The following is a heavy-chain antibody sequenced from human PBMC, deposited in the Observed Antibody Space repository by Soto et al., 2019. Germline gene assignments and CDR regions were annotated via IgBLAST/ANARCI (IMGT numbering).Heavy chain of an antibody. V-gene: IGHV4-30-4*08. J-gene: IGHJ4*02. CDR3: ARGPAGDKVDY. D-gene: IGHD7-27*01. Sequence: SETLSLTCSVSGDSVNNGRYYWSWIRQTPGMGLEWIGHIYNSGSTYSNPSLRSRITISVDTSKNQFSLKLSSVTAADTAVYYCARGPAGDKVDYWGQGTLVTVSS. CDR1: GDSVNNGRYY. CDR2: IYNSGST.